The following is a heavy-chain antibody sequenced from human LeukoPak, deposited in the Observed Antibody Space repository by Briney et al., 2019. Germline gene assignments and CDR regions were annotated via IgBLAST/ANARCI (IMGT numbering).Heavy chain of an antibody. CDR3: ARLGYSSGWYGVYY. CDR1: GGSISSSNW. D-gene: IGHD6-19*01. V-gene: IGHV4-4*02. CDR2: IYHSGST. Sequence: PSGTLSLTCAVSGGSISSSNWWSWDRQPPGKGLEWIGEIYHSGSTNYNPSLKSRVTISVDKSKNQFSLKLSSVTAADTAVYYCARLGYSSGWYGVYYWGQGTLVTVSS. J-gene: IGHJ4*02.